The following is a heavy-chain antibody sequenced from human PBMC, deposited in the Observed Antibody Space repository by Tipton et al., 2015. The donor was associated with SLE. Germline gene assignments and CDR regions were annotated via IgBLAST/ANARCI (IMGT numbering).Heavy chain of an antibody. CDR1: GFTFSSYA. V-gene: IGHV3-23*03. CDR3: AKDTDFDY. Sequence: SLRLSCAASGFTFSSYAMSWVRQAPGKGLEWVSLIYSAGSTSYADSVKGRFTASRDTSKNTLYLQMNSLRAEDTAVYYCAKDTDFDYWGQGSLVTVSS. J-gene: IGHJ4*02. CDR2: IYSAGST.